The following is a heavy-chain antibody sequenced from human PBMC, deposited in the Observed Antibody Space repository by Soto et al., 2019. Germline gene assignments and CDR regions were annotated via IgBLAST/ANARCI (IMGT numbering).Heavy chain of an antibody. CDR3: TTDRRQRAQFDN. Sequence: EVQLVESGGGMVKPGGSLRLSCAVSGFTISDAWMSWVRQAPGKGLEWVARIKSESDGGELDDAAPVKGRFGDSSDDARNTLFLQMNSLRDNDKGVYYCTTDRRQRAQFDNWGQGTPVRVSS. J-gene: IGHJ4*02. V-gene: IGHV3-15*01. CDR2: IKSESDGGEL. D-gene: IGHD6-25*01. CDR1: GFTISDAW.